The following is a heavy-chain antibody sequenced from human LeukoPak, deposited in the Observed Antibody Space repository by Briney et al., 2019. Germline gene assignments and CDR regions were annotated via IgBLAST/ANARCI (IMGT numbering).Heavy chain of an antibody. CDR2: IYYSGST. CDR1: GGSIISHY. Sequence: PSETLSLTCTVSGGSIISHYWSWIRQPPGKGLEWIGYIYYSGSTNYNPSLKSRITISVDTSKNQFSLQLNSMTAADTAVYYCARLEGVGPRESFDIWGQGAKVTVSS. D-gene: IGHD1-1*01. J-gene: IGHJ3*02. V-gene: IGHV4-59*08. CDR3: ARLEGVGPRESFDI.